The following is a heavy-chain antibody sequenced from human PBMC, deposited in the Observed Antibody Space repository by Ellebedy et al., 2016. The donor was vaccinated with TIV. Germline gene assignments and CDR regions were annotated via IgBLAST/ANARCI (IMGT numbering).Heavy chain of an antibody. Sequence: SQTLSLTCAISGDSVSDSGTAWNWIRHSPSRGLEWLGRTYYRSKWYTNYATSVKSRITINPDTSKNQFSLQLTSVTPEDTAVYYCARDGGVPGGDWYFDLWGRGTLVTVSS. CDR1: GDSVSDSGTA. CDR2: TYYRSKWYT. V-gene: IGHV6-1*01. CDR3: ARDGGVPGGDWYFDL. D-gene: IGHD3-16*01. J-gene: IGHJ2*01.